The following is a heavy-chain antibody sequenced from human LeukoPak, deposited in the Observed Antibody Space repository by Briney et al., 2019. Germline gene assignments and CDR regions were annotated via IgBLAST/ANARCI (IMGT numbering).Heavy chain of an antibody. CDR2: INPNSGNT. J-gene: IGHJ4*02. Sequence: ASVKVSCKASGYTFTGYYMHWVRQAPGQGLEWMGWINPNSGNTGYAQKFQGRVTMTRNTSISTAYMELSSLRSEDTAVYYCARGSYGDPDDYWGQGTLVTVSS. V-gene: IGHV1-8*02. D-gene: IGHD4-17*01. CDR1: GYTFTGYY. CDR3: ARGSYGDPDDY.